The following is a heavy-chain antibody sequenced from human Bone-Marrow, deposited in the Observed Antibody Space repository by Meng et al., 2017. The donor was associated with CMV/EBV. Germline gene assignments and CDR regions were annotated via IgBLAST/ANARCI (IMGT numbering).Heavy chain of an antibody. J-gene: IGHJ4*02. CDR1: GFTFSSYA. Sequence: GGSLRLSCAASGFTFSSYAMHGVRQAPGKGLEWVAVISYDGSNKYYADSVKGRFTISRDNSKNTLYLQMNSLRAEDTAVYYCARDPSVLDQWVDYWGQGTLVTVSS. CDR3: ARDPSVLDQWVDY. CDR2: ISYDGSNK. D-gene: IGHD1-26*01. V-gene: IGHV3-30-3*01.